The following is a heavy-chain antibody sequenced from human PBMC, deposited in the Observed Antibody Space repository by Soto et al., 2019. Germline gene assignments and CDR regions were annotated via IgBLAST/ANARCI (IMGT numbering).Heavy chain of an antibody. J-gene: IGHJ5*02. V-gene: IGHV4-4*02. Sequence: SETLSLTCAVSGGSISSSNWWSWVRQPPGKGLEWIGEIYHSGSTNYNPSLKSRVTISVDKSKNQFSLKLSSVTAADTAVYYCARVPYVYAATNNWFDPWGQGTLVTVS. CDR3: ARVPYVYAATNNWFDP. CDR2: IYHSGST. CDR1: GGSISSSNW. D-gene: IGHD2-15*01.